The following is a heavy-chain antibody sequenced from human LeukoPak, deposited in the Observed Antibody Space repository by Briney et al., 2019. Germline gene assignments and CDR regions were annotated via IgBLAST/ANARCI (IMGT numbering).Heavy chain of an antibody. CDR2: YYSGST. CDR3: ARQVAGSGAYYYCGMDV. D-gene: IGHD3-10*01. Sequence: YYSGSTNYNPSLKSRVTISVDTSKNQFSLKLSSVTAADTAVYYCARQVAGSGAYYYCGMDVWGQGTTVTVSS. V-gene: IGHV4-59*08. J-gene: IGHJ6*02.